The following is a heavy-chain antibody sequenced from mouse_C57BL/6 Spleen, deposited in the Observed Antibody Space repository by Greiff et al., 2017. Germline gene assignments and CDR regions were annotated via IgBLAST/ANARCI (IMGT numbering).Heavy chain of an antibody. CDR1: GYTFTSYW. J-gene: IGHJ2*01. Sequence: QVQLQQPGAELVMPGASVKLSCKASGYTFTSYWMHWVKQRPGQGLEWIGEIDPSDSYTNYNQKFKGKSTLTVDKSSSPAYMQLSSLTSEDSAVYYCASITTVGDFDYWGQGTTLTVSS. V-gene: IGHV1-69*01. D-gene: IGHD1-1*01. CDR3: ASITTVGDFDY. CDR2: IDPSDSYT.